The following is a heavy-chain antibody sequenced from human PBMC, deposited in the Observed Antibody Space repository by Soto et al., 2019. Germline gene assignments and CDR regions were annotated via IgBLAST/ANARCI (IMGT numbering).Heavy chain of an antibody. CDR2: IYPGDSDT. CDR3: ARGLTSVSNPYHFDY. D-gene: IGHD3-3*02. Sequence: LKISCKASGYSFTNFWIGWVRQMPGKGLEWMGIIYPGDSDTRYSPSFQGQVTISVDWSITTAYLQWSSLQASDTAVYYCARGLTSVSNPYHFDYWGQGTLVTVSS. V-gene: IGHV5-51*01. CDR1: GYSFTNFW. J-gene: IGHJ4*02.